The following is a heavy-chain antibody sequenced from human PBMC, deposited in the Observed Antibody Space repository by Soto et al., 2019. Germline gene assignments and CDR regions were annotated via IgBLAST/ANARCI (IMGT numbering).Heavy chain of an antibody. J-gene: IGHJ4*02. CDR1: GFTFSSYA. CDR2: ISSNGGST. CDR3: VKLTVEMATIWDY. D-gene: IGHD5-12*01. V-gene: IGHV3-64D*06. Sequence: TGGSLRLSCSASGFTFSSYAMHWVRQAPGKGLEYVSAISSNGGSTYYADSVKGRFTISRDNSKNTLYLQMSSLRAQDTAVYYCVKLTVEMATIWDYWGQGTLVTVSS.